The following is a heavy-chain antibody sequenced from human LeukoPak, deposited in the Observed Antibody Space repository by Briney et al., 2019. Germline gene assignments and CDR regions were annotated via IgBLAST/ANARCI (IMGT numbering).Heavy chain of an antibody. D-gene: IGHD6-19*01. V-gene: IGHV3-7*01. J-gene: IGHJ4*02. CDR1: GFTFSSYW. Sequence: GGSPRLSCAASGFTFSSYWMSWVRQAPGKGLEWVANIKQDGSVQHYVDSAKGRFTISRDNAKNSLYLQMNSLRAEDTAVYYCARDHSGWYGDYWGQGTLVTVSS. CDR2: IKQDGSVQ. CDR3: ARDHSGWYGDY.